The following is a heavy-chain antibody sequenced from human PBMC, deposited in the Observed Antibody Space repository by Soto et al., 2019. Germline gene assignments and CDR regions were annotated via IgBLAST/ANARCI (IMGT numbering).Heavy chain of an antibody. CDR1: GLTFSNYA. CDR2: MSGSSSTT. V-gene: IGHV3-23*01. Sequence: GGSLRLACATSGLTFSNYAMSWVRQAPGGGLEWVSSMSGSSSTTYYADSVRGRFTISRDRSKNTLYLQMSSLRAEDTALYYCAKNQERELPRVIDFWGQGTLVTVSS. D-gene: IGHD1-7*01. J-gene: IGHJ4*02. CDR3: AKNQERELPRVIDF.